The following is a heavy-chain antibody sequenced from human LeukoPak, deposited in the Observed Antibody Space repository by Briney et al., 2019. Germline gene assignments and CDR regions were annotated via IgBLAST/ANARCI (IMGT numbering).Heavy chain of an antibody. D-gene: IGHD1-26*01. CDR3: AKYLPFRDGFGELRLYYYYYMDV. CDR1: GFNFSDYA. Sequence: GGSLRLSCAASGFNFSDYAMTWVRQAPGRGLEWVSTVSGSAGSSYYAHSVRGRFTISRDNSKNTLYLQMNSLRADDTAVYFCAKYLPFRDGFGELRLYYYYYMDVWGKGTTVTVSS. CDR2: VSGSAGSS. V-gene: IGHV3-23*01. J-gene: IGHJ6*03.